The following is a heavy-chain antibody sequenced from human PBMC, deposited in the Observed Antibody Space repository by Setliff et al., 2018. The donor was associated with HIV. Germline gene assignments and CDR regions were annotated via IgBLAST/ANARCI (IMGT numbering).Heavy chain of an antibody. CDR1: GYTFTSYY. CDR3: ARGGQIAVVPATRWFDP. V-gene: IGHV1-46*01. CDR2: INPSGGST. Sequence: ASVKVSCKASGYTFTSYYMHWVRQAPGQGLEWMGIINPSGGSTSYAQKFQGRVTMTRDTSTSTVYMELSSLRSEDTAVYYCARGGQIAVVPATRWFDPWGQGTLVTVSS. J-gene: IGHJ5*02. D-gene: IGHD2-2*01.